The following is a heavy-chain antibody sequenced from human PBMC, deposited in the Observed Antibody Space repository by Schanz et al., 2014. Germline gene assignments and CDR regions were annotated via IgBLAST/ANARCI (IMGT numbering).Heavy chain of an antibody. CDR1: GFTFSRSN. CDR2: ISYDGSHK. J-gene: IGHJ6*02. Sequence: VQVVESGGGLVQPGGSLRLSCAASGFTFSRSNMNWVRQAPGKGLEWVAVISYDGSHKDYADSVKGRFTISRDNSKNTLYLQMNSLRAEDTAVYYCARDRQQLVGRIGYYYGMDVWGQGTTVTVSS. CDR3: ARDRQQLVGRIGYYYGMDV. V-gene: IGHV3-30*03. D-gene: IGHD6-13*01.